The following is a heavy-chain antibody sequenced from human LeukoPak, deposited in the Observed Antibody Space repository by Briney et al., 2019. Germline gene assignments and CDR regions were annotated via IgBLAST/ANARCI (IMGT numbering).Heavy chain of an antibody. D-gene: IGHD3-16*01. CDR1: GFTFSDYY. CDR2: ITWNSAYI. J-gene: IGHJ4*02. Sequence: GGSLRLSCAASGFTFSDYYMSWIRQAPGKGLEWVSGITWNSAYIGYADSVKGRFTISRDNAKKSLYLQMNSLRAEDTALYYCAKEVTFGGDKWFDYWGQGTLVTVSS. CDR3: AKEVTFGGDKWFDY. V-gene: IGHV3-9*01.